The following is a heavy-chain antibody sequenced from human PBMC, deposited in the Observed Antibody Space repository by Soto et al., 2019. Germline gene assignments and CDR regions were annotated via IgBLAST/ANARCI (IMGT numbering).Heavy chain of an antibody. Sequence: SGGGLVKPGGSLRLSCAASGFTFSSYSMNWVRQAPGKGLEWVSSISSSSSYIYYADSVKGRFTISRDNAKNSLYLQMNSLRAEDTAVYYCARDQPGYSYGYGLGYWGQGTLVTVSS. V-gene: IGHV3-21*01. CDR2: ISSSSSYI. CDR3: ARDQPGYSYGYGLGY. J-gene: IGHJ4*02. CDR1: GFTFSSYS. D-gene: IGHD5-18*01.